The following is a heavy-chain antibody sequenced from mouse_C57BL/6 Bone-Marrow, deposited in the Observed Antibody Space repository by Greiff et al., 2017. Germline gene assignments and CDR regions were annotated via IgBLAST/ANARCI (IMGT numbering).Heavy chain of an antibody. CDR2: ISSGGSYT. Sequence: EVHVVESGGDLVKPGGSLKLSCAASGFTFSRYGMSWVRQTPDKRLEWVATISSGGSYTYYPDSVKGRFTISRDTAKNTLYLQMSSLKSEDTARYYCARQGYYYGSDWYFDVWGTGTTVTVSS. CDR1: GFTFSRYG. V-gene: IGHV5-6*01. CDR3: ARQGYYYGSDWYFDV. D-gene: IGHD1-1*01. J-gene: IGHJ1*03.